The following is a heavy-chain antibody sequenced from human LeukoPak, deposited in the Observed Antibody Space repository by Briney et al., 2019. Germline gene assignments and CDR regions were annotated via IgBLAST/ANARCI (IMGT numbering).Heavy chain of an antibody. V-gene: IGHV4-39*01. CDR3: APSDGTSTRYQYMHV. Sequence: SETLSLTCTVSGGSINSDNNYWVWIRQPPGKGLEWIGNLYYSGTIYYNPSLRSRVTISLDTSKNQFSLKLNSVTAADTAVYFCAPSDGTSTRYQYMHVWGKGTTVTVSS. CDR2: LYYSGTI. D-gene: IGHD5-24*01. CDR1: GGSINSDNNY. J-gene: IGHJ6*03.